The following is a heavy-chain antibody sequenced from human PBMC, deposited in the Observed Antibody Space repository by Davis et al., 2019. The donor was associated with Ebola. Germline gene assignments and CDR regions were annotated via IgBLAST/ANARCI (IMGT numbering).Heavy chain of an antibody. V-gene: IGHV7-4-1*02. Sequence: ASVKVSCKASGYSFIGYYMHWVRQAPGQGLEWMGWINTNTGNPTYAQGFTGRFVFSLDTSVSTAYLQISSLKAEDTAVYYCARVKEAVAGKNFDYWGQGTLVTVSS. CDR3: ARVKEAVAGKNFDY. D-gene: IGHD6-19*01. CDR1: GYSFIGYY. J-gene: IGHJ4*02. CDR2: INTNTGNP.